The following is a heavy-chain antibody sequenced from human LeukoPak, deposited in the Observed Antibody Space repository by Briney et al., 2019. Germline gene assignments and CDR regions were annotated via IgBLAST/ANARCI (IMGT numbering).Heavy chain of an antibody. CDR3: AKGESQPKYYFRY. D-gene: IGHD3-16*01. J-gene: IGHJ4*02. Sequence: GGSLRLSCAASGFTFTSAMRWVRQAPGRGLEWVSSITGSGDATFYADSVKGRFTISRDNSRNTLYLQMDNLRAEDTATYFCAKGESQPKYYFRYWGQGTVVAVSS. CDR2: ITGSGDAT. CDR1: GFTFTSA. V-gene: IGHV3-23*01.